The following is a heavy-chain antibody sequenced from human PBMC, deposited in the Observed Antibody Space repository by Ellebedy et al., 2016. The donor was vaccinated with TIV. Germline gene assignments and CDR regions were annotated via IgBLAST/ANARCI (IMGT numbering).Heavy chain of an antibody. CDR2: IKRKVNGATT. V-gene: IGHV3-15*01. J-gene: IGHJ4*02. D-gene: IGHD1-26*01. Sequence: GGSLRLSCAASGFTFSDSWMGWVRQAPGKGLEYIGRIKRKVNGATTDYGAPVQGRFTISRDDSKNNVYLQMNTLKTEDTALYHCTAGMGSSDVDYWGRGTLVTVSS. CDR3: TAGMGSSDVDY. CDR1: GFTFSDSW.